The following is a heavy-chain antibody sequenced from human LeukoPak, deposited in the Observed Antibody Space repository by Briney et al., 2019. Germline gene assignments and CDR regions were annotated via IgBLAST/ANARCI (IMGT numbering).Heavy chain of an antibody. Sequence: GESLKISCKGSGYSFTSYWIGWVRQMPGKGLEWMGIIYPGDSDTRYSPPFQGQVTISADKSISAAYLQWSSLKASDTAMYYCARLYYYDSSGYPDYWGQGTLVTVSS. J-gene: IGHJ4*02. V-gene: IGHV5-51*01. D-gene: IGHD3-22*01. CDR3: ARLYYYDSSGYPDY. CDR1: GYSFTSYW. CDR2: IYPGDSDT.